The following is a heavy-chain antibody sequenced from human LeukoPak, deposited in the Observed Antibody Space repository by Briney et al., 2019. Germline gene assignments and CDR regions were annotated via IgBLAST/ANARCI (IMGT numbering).Heavy chain of an antibody. Sequence: PSETLSLTCTVSGGSISSYYWSWIRQPPGKGLEWIGYIYYSGSTNYNPSLKSRVTISVDTSKNQFSLKLSSVTAADTAVYYCARGLYDFWSGAGPRFDPWGQGTLVTVSS. CDR3: ARGLYDFWSGAGPRFDP. J-gene: IGHJ5*02. CDR1: GGSISSYY. CDR2: IYYSGST. V-gene: IGHV4-59*01. D-gene: IGHD3-3*01.